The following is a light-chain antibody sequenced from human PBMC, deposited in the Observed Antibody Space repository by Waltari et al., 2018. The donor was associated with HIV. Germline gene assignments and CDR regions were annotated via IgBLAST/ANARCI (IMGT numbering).Light chain of an antibody. CDR1: RSDVGGYDN. J-gene: IGLJ2*01. CDR2: EVS. V-gene: IGLV2-14*01. CDR3: SSYTSSSTPYVV. Sequence: QSALTQPASVSGSPGQPYTISCHGNRSDVGGYDNAPWYQQHQGKAPKLMIYEVSNRPSGVSNRFSGSKSGNTASLTISGLQAEDEADYYCSSYTSSSTPYVVFGGGTKLTVL.